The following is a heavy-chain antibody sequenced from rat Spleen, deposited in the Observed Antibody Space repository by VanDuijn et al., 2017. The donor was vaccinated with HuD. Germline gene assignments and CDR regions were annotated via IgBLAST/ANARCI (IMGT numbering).Heavy chain of an antibody. Sequence: EVQLVETGGGLVQPGRSLKLSCVASGFTFSSYWMYWIRQAPTKGLEWVASISTTGGSTYYRDSVKGRFIISRDNAKSTLYLQMDSLRSEDTATYYCARDSTYASLDYWGQGVTVTVSS. D-gene: IGHD1-2*01. CDR1: GFTFSSYW. V-gene: IGHV5-19*01. CDR2: ISTTGGST. CDR3: ARDSTYASLDY. J-gene: IGHJ2*01.